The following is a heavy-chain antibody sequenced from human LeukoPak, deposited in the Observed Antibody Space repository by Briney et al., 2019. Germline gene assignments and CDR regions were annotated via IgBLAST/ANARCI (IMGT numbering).Heavy chain of an antibody. CDR2: IYHSGST. CDR3: ARESGYSGYDYFDY. CDR1: GGSTSSGGYS. Sequence: TLSLTCAVSGGSTSSGGYSWSWIRQPPGKGLEWIGYIYHSGSTYYNPSLKSRATISVDRSKNQFSLKLSSVTAADTAVYYCARESGYSGYDYFDYWGQGTLVTVSS. V-gene: IGHV4-30-2*01. J-gene: IGHJ4*02. D-gene: IGHD5-12*01.